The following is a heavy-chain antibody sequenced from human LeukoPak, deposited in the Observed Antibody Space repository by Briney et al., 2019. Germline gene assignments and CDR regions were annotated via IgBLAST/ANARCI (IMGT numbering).Heavy chain of an antibody. Sequence: GGSLRLSCAASGFSFYTIGMHWVRQAPGKGLEWVAVISFDGSIEYYADSVKGRFTISRDNAKNSLYLQMNSLRAEDTAVYFCARMWGSSWSYFDYWGQGTLVTVSS. D-gene: IGHD6-13*01. CDR3: ARMWGSSWSYFDY. CDR2: ISFDGSIE. CDR1: GFSFYTIG. V-gene: IGHV3-30*03. J-gene: IGHJ4*02.